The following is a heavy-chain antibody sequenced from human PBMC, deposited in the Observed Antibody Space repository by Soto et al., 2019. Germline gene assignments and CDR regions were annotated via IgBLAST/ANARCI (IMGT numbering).Heavy chain of an antibody. CDR2: LSTYNGDT. Sequence: VQLVQSGAEVKKPGASVKVSCKASGYTFSRSGISWVRQAPGQGLEWMGWLSTYNGDTNYAQKVQGRVTMTTDTSTSTAFMELMSLRSDDTAVYYCARSGSVPYDYYGLDVWGQGTTVTVSS. CDR1: GYTFSRSG. CDR3: ARSGSVPYDYYGLDV. V-gene: IGHV1-18*01. D-gene: IGHD1-26*01. J-gene: IGHJ6*02.